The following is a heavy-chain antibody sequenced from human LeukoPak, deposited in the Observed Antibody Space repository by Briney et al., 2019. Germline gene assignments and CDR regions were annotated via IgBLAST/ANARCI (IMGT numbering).Heavy chain of an antibody. CDR1: GHSISSGYY. CDR3: ARVGDCSAGSCHSPYY. J-gene: IGHJ4*02. D-gene: IGHD2-15*01. CDR2: ISQSGST. V-gene: IGHV4-38-2*01. Sequence: SETLSLTCVVSGHSISSGYYWGWIRQPPGKGLEWIGSISQSGSTDYNPSLKGRVIISVDTSKNQFSLKLTSVTAADRAMYYCARVGDCSAGSCHSPYYWGQGPLVTVSS.